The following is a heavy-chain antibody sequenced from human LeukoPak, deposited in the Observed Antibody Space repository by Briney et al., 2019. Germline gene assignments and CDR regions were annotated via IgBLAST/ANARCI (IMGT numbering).Heavy chain of an antibody. CDR2: ISGYNGNT. V-gene: IGHV1-18*01. J-gene: IGHJ4*02. CDR3: AMGETVTTPPRDY. Sequence: GASVEVSCKASGYTFTSYGFTWVRQAPGQGLEWMGWISGYNGNTNYAQKLQGRVTMTTDTSTSTAYMELTSLRSDDTAVYYCAMGETVTTPPRDYWGQGTLVTVSS. D-gene: IGHD4-17*01. CDR1: GYTFTSYG.